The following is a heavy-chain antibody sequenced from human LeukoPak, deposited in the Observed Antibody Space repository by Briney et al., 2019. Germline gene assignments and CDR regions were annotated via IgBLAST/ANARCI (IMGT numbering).Heavy chain of an antibody. D-gene: IGHD3-10*01. J-gene: IGHJ4*01. CDR1: GLSLSTYG. CDR2: ISFDGTKK. Sequence: GGSLRLSCAASGLSLSTYGMHWVRQAPGKGLEWVRIISFDGTKKDYADSVKGRFNISRDNSKNTVFLHMNSLITEDTAVYYCACGSRNYSSLDYCGQVTLFTVSS. CDR3: ACGSRNYSSLDY. V-gene: IGHV3-30*03.